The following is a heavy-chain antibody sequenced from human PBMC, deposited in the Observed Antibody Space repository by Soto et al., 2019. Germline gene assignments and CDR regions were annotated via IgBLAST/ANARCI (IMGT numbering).Heavy chain of an antibody. D-gene: IGHD6-19*01. CDR3: ARRHLAVAVSPWFDP. CDR2: IDSSGEK. V-gene: IGHV2-26*01. CDR1: GLSITDSEMG. J-gene: IGHJ5*02. Sequence: QVTLRESAPVLVKPTEPLTLRCTVSGLSITDSEMGVTWIRQPPVQPLEWLAHIDSSGEKCYRTFLKSRLAISKDTSKSHIVLTMTNMDPADTATYYCARRHLAVAVSPWFDPWGQGIPVTVSS.